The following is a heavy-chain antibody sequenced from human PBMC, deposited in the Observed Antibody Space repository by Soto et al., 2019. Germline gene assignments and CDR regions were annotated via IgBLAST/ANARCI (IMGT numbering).Heavy chain of an antibody. Sequence: QVQLVESGGGVVQPGRSLRLSCAASGFTFSSYGMHWVCQAPGKGLEWVAVIWYDGSNKYYADSVKGRFTISRDNSNNTLYLQMNSLGADDTAVYYCARDEGIAAAGDYYYYRMDVWGQGTTVTVAS. V-gene: IGHV3-33*01. CDR1: GFTFSSYG. D-gene: IGHD6-13*01. J-gene: IGHJ6*02. CDR3: ARDEGIAAAGDYYYYRMDV. CDR2: IWYDGSNK.